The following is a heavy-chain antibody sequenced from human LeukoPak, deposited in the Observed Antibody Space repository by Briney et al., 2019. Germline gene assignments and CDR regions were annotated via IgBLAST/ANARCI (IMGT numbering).Heavy chain of an antibody. D-gene: IGHD5-18*01. V-gene: IGHV3-9*01. J-gene: IGHJ4*02. CDR1: GFTFDDYA. Sequence: GGSLRLSCAASGFTFDDYATHWVRQAPGKGLEWVSGISWNSGSIGYADSVKGRFTISRDNAKNSLYLQMNSLRAEDTALYYCAKGAYSYGYYFDYWGQGTLVTVSS. CDR2: ISWNSGSI. CDR3: AKGAYSYGYYFDY.